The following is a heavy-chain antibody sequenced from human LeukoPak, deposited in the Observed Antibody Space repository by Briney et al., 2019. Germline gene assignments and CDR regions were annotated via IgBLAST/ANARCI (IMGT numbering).Heavy chain of an antibody. J-gene: IGHJ4*02. CDR1: GFTCDDYA. D-gene: IGHD5-24*01. CDR3: AKEMATISLDY. V-gene: IGHV3-9*01. CDR2: ISWNSGSI. Sequence: GGSLRLSCAASGFTCDDYAMHWVRQAPGKGLEWVSGISWNSGSIGYADSVKGRFTISRDNAKNSLYLQMNSLRAEDTALYYCAKEMATISLDYWGQGTLVTVSS.